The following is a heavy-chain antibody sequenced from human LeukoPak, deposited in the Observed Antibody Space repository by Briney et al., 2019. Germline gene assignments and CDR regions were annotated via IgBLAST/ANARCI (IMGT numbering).Heavy chain of an antibody. V-gene: IGHV3-30*10. D-gene: IGHD3-16*01. J-gene: IGHJ4*02. CDR3: ARLAAASPGY. CDR2: ISSETSNK. Sequence: GGSLRLSCATSGFPFVVYALHWVRQAPGKGLGWVAVISSETSNKYYMDSGKGRFTISRDNSKNTLYLQMDSLSPEDTAVYYCARLAAASPGYWGQGTLVIVSS. CDR1: GFPFVVYA.